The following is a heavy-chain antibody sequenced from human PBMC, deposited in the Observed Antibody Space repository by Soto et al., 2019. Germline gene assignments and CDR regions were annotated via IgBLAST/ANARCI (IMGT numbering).Heavy chain of an antibody. Sequence: GGSLRLSCAASGFTFGDYAMHWVRQAPGKGLEWVSGITWNGDTITYVDSVKGRFTISRDNAKNSLYLQMDSLRTEDTALYYCAKRASDAFDIWGQGTMVTVSS. J-gene: IGHJ3*02. CDR2: ITWNGDTI. V-gene: IGHV3-9*01. CDR3: AKRASDAFDI. CDR1: GFTFGDYA.